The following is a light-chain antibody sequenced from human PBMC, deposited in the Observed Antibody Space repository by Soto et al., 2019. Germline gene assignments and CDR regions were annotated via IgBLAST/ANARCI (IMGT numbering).Light chain of an antibody. CDR2: GAS. V-gene: IGKV3-20*01. J-gene: IGKJ1*01. CDR1: QTVGNNY. Sequence: EIVLTQSPGTLSLSPGERATLSCRASQTVGNNYLDWYQQKPGQAPRLLIYGASSRATVIPDRFSGSGSGTDFTLTISRLETEDFAVYYCRQSATSPRTFGQGNKVEIK. CDR3: RQSATSPRT.